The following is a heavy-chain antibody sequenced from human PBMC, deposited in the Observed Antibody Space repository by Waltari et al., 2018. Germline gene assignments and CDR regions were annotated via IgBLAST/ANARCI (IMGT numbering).Heavy chain of an antibody. V-gene: IGHV3-7*01. CDR3: ARFGVEAGLDG. J-gene: IGHJ4*02. D-gene: IGHD3-3*01. CDR2: IKPDGGEK. CDR1: GIPFSSDG. Sequence: EVQLVVSGVGLVRPGGSLGPSCAVCGIPFSSDGMSLARQAPGQGLEFVANIKPDGGEKFYADSVKGRFTISRDNARNSLYLQMTSLRVEDTAVYYCARFGVEAGLDGWGQGTLVTVSS.